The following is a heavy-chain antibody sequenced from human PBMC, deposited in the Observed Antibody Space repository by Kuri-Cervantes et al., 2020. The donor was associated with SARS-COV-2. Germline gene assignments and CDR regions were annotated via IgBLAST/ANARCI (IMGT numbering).Heavy chain of an antibody. Sequence: KVSCKGSGFRFTTYWIGWVRQMPGKGLEWMAIIYPTDSDTRYSQSFQGQVTISADKSISTAYLQWSSLKASDSAMYYCARTRGSYYTDAFDLWGQGTMVTVSS. J-gene: IGHJ3*01. CDR2: IYPTDSDT. V-gene: IGHV5-51*01. CDR1: GFRFTTYW. CDR3: ARTRGSYYTDAFDL. D-gene: IGHD1-26*01.